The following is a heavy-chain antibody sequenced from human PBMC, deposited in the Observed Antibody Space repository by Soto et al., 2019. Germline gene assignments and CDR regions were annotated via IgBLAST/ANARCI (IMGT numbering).Heavy chain of an antibody. CDR2: IYYSGST. CDR1: GGSISSGGYY. Sequence: QVQLQESGPGLVKPSQTLSLTCTVSGGSISSGGYYWSWIRQHPGKGLEWIGYIYYSGSTYYNPLLKSRVTISVDTSKNQFSLKLSSVTAADTAVYYCASLMITFGGVIDPYFDYWGQGTLVTVSS. CDR3: ASLMITFGGVIDPYFDY. V-gene: IGHV4-31*03. D-gene: IGHD3-16*02. J-gene: IGHJ4*02.